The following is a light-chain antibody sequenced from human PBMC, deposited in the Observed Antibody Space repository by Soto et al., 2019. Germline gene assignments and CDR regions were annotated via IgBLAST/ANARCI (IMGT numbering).Light chain of an antibody. CDR2: GAS. CDR1: QSFRGL. J-gene: IGKJ5*01. CDR3: QHYVERSPIT. V-gene: IGKV3-20*01. Sequence: EVVLTQSPVTLSLSPGERASLSCRASQSFRGLLAWYQQKPGQAPRLLISGASSRATGIPDRFSGSGSGTDFTLTISRLEPEDFALYYCQHYVERSPITFGQGTRLE.